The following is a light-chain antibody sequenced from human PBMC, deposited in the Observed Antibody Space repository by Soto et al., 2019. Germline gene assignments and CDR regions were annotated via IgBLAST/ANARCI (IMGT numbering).Light chain of an antibody. CDR2: EGS. Sequence: QSALTQPASVSGSPGQSITISCTGTSSDVGSYNLVSWYQQHPGKAPKLMIYEGSKRPSGVSNRFSGSKSGNTASLTISGLQAEDEADYYGCSYEGISPFGVFGGGPKLTVL. CDR1: SSDVGSYNL. J-gene: IGLJ2*01. V-gene: IGLV2-23*03. CDR3: CSYEGISPFGV.